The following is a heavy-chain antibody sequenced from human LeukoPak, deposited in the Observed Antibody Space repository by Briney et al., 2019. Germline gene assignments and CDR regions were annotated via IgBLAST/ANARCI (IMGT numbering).Heavy chain of an antibody. V-gene: IGHV1-18*01. CDR2: ISAYNGNT. CDR1: GCTFTSYG. Sequence: ASVKVSCKASGCTFTSYGISWVRQAPGQGLEWMGWISAYNGNTNYAQKLQGRVTMTTDTSTSTAYMELRSLRSDDTAVYYCARVTDRYGSGSYYNLYYYYGMDVWGQGTTVTVSS. CDR3: ARVTDRYGSGSYYNLYYYYGMDV. J-gene: IGHJ6*02. D-gene: IGHD3-10*01.